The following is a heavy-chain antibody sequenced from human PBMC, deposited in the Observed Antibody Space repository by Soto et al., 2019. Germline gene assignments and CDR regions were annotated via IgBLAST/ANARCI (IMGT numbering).Heavy chain of an antibody. CDR1: GFTFNTYG. J-gene: IGHJ6*01. CDR3: ARDGGYGVDV. V-gene: IGHV3-33*01. CDR2: IWYDGSNI. Sequence: QVQLGESGGGVVQPGRSLRLSCAASGFTFNTYGMHWVRPAPGKGLEWVSVIWYDGSNIHYADSVKGRFSISRDNSKTSLYLQMNSLRAEDTAVYYCARDGGYGVDVWGKGTAVTVSS. D-gene: IGHD2-15*01.